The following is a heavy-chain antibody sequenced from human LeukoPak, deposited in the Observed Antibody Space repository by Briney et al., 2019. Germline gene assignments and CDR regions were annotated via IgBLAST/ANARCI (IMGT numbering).Heavy chain of an antibody. V-gene: IGHV3-30*02. CDR2: IPYDGRNK. CDR3: AKDLRGEDIYSSSWYYFDH. D-gene: IGHD6-13*01. CDR1: GFTFSSYG. Sequence: GGSLRLSCAASGFTFSSYGMHWVRQAPGKGLEWVAFIPYDGRNKYYADSVKGRFTISRDNSKNTLYLQMNSLRGEDTAVYYCAKDLRGEDIYSSSWYYFDHWGQGTLVTVSS. J-gene: IGHJ4*02.